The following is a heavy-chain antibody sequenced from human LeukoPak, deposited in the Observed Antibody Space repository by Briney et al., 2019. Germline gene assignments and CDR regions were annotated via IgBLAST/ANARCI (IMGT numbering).Heavy chain of an antibody. Sequence: GGSLRLSCAASGFTFSSYWMSWVRQAPGKGLEWVANIKQDGSEKYYVDSVKGRFTISRDNAKNSLCLQMNSLRAEDTAVYYCATEQQLYPSDYWGQGTLVTVSS. CDR2: IKQDGSEK. CDR3: ATEQQLYPSDY. J-gene: IGHJ4*02. V-gene: IGHV3-7*03. CDR1: GFTFSSYW. D-gene: IGHD6-13*01.